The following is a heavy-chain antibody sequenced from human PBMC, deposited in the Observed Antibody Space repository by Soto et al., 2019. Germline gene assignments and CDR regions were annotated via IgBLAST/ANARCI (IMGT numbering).Heavy chain of an antibody. D-gene: IGHD4-4*01. J-gene: IGHJ4*02. CDR3: ARDATVKGFFNYFDY. V-gene: IGHV3-48*02. CDR1: GFTFSSYS. Sequence: GGSLRLSCAASGFTFSSYSMNWVRQAPGKGLEWVSYISSSSSTIYYADSVKGRFTISRDNAKNSLYLQMNSLRDEDTAVYYCARDATVKGFFNYFDYWGQGTLVTVSS. CDR2: ISSSSSTI.